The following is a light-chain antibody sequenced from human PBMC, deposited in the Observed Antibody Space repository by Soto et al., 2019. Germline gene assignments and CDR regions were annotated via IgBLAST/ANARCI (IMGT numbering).Light chain of an antibody. V-gene: IGKV4-1*01. Sequence: DIVMTQSPDPLAVSLGERATINCKSSQSLLYSSNSKNYLAWYQRKSGQPPKLLIYWASTRESGVPDRFSGSGSGTDFTLTISSLQADDVAVYYCQQYLSIPRTFGQGTKVEIK. CDR1: QSLLYSSNSKNY. CDR2: WAS. CDR3: QQYLSIPRT. J-gene: IGKJ1*01.